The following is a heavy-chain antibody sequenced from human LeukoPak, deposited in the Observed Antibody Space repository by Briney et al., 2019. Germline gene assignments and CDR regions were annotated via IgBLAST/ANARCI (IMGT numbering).Heavy chain of an antibody. D-gene: IGHD6-13*01. CDR2: LFRGGGT. CDR3: ARGGQGSSTFYFDY. CDR1: GFTVSSNY. V-gene: IGHV3-53*01. Sequence: GGSLRLSCTASGFTVSSNYMTWVRQAPGRGLEWVSVLFRGGGTYYADSVKGRFTISRDDSRSTLYLQMNSLRAEDTAVYYCARGGQGSSTFYFDYWGQGTLVTASS. J-gene: IGHJ4*02.